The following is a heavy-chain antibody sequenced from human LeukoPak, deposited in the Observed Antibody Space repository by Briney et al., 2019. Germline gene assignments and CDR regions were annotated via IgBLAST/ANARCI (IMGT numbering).Heavy chain of an antibody. V-gene: IGHV1-18*01. J-gene: IGHJ4*02. CDR1: GYSFNNYG. CDR3: ATDHDSSGYYQSRFDY. CDR2: ISVQNGNT. D-gene: IGHD3-22*01. Sequence: ASVKVSCKAAGYSFNNYGIAWVRQAPGQGLEWMGWISVQNGNTKSAQKFDGRVTMTTDTSTSTAYMELRSLGSDDTAVHYCATDHDSSGYYQSRFDYWGQGTLVIVSS.